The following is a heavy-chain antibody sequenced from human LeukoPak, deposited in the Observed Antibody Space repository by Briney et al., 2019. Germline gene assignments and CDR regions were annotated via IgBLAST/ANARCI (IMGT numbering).Heavy chain of an antibody. CDR2: IIPIFGTA. V-gene: IGHV1-69*13. D-gene: IGHD3-9*01. CDR3: ARSYDILTGYQQYYFDY. CDR1: GGTFSSYA. Sequence: SVKVSCKASGGTFSSYAISWVRQAPGQGLEWMGGIIPIFGTANYAQKFQGRVTITADESTSTAYMELSSLRSEDTAVYYCARSYDILTGYQQYYFDYWGQGTLVTVSS. J-gene: IGHJ4*02.